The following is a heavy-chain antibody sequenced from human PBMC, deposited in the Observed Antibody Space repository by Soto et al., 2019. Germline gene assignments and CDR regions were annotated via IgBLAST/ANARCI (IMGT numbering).Heavy chain of an antibody. CDR3: AREKGVLRYFDWHYFDY. CDR1: GYTFTGYY. D-gene: IGHD3-9*01. J-gene: IGHJ4*02. Sequence: ASVKVSCKASGYTFTGYYMHWVRQAPGQGLEWMGWINPNSGGTNYAQKFQGWVTMTRDTSISTAYMELSRLRSDDTAVYYCAREKGVLRYFDWHYFDYWGQGTLXTVSS. V-gene: IGHV1-2*04. CDR2: INPNSGGT.